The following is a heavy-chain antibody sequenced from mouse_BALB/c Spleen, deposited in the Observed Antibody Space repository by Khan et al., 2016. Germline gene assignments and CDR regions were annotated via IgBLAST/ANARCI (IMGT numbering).Heavy chain of an antibody. D-gene: IGHD1-1*01. CDR3: GRDYDFFAS. Sequence: IQLVQSGPDLVKPGASVKISCKASGYTFTLYYMSWVKQSHGKSLEWIGRVNPNTDNINYNQEFKGKAILTVDKASNTAYMELCSLTSEDTAVYFGGRDYDFFASWGQGTLVTVSA. CDR1: GYTFTLYY. V-gene: IGHV1-18*01. CDR2: VNPNTDNI. J-gene: IGHJ3*01.